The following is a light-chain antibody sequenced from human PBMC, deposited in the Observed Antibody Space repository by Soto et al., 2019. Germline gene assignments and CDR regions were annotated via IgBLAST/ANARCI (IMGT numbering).Light chain of an antibody. CDR1: QSLSSF. CDR2: DAS. J-gene: IGKJ3*01. V-gene: IGKV3-11*01. Sequence: EIVLTQSPATLSLSPGERATLSCRASQSLSSFLAWYQQKPGQAPRLLVYDASSRATGISARFSGSGSGPDFTLTISSLEPEDFAVYYCQQRSNPFTFGPGTKVDIK. CDR3: QQRSNPFT.